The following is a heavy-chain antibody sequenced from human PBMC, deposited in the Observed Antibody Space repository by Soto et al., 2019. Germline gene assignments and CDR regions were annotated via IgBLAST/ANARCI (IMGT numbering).Heavy chain of an antibody. CDR2: INANSGGT. CDR1: GYTFTGYY. J-gene: IGHJ3*02. Sequence: ASVKVSCKASGYTFTGYYMHWVRPAPRQGREWMGWINANSGGTHYAQKFQGRVTMTRDTSISTAYMELSSLTFEDTAVYYGARDRVRYCSGGSCYKGAFDIWGQGTMVTVSS. CDR3: ARDRVRYCSGGSCYKGAFDI. V-gene: IGHV1-2*02. D-gene: IGHD2-15*01.